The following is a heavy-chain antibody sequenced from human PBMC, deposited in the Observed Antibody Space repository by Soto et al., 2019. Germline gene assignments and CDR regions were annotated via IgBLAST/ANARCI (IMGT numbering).Heavy chain of an antibody. CDR1: GFTFSSYA. D-gene: IGHD6-19*01. Sequence: PXGPLIPSGAAPGFTFSSYAMSWVRPAPGKGLEWVSAISGSGGSTYYADSVKGRFTISRDNSKNTLYLQMNSLRAEDTAVYYCAKSSGWARYYFDYWGQGTLVTVSS. J-gene: IGHJ4*02. CDR2: ISGSGGST. CDR3: AKSSGWARYYFDY. V-gene: IGHV3-23*01.